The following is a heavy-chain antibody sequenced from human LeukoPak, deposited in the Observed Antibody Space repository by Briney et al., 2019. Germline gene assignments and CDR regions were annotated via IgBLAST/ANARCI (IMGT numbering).Heavy chain of an antibody. D-gene: IGHD1-1*01. J-gene: IGHJ5*02. CDR2: INPNSGGT. CDR3: ARDRNGANNWIDP. Sequence: VASVKVSCKASGYTFTGYYMHWVRQAPGQGLEWMGWINPNSGGTNYAQKFQGRVTMTRDTSISTAYMELSRLRSDDTAVYYCARDRNGANNWIDPWGQGTLVTVSS. CDR1: GYTFTGYY. V-gene: IGHV1-2*02.